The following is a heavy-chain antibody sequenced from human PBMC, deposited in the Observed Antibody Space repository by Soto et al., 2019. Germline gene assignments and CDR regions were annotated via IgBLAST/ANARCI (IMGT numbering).Heavy chain of an antibody. CDR3: ATKLGIPDYFDY. CDR2: FDPEDGET. D-gene: IGHD7-27*01. J-gene: IGHJ4*02. Sequence: GASVKVSCKVSGYTLTELSMHWVRQAPGKGLEWMGGFDPEDGETIYAQKFQGRVTMTEDTSTDTAYMELSSLRSEDTAVYYCATKLGIPDYFDYWGQGTRVTVSS. CDR1: GYTLTELS. V-gene: IGHV1-24*01.